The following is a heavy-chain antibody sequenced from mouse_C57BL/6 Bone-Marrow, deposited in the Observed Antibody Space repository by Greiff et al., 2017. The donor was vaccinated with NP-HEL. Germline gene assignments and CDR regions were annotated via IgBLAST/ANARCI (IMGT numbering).Heavy chain of an antibody. D-gene: IGHD1-1*01. CDR2: ISSGGSYT. CDR3: ARPSSSYPWFAY. V-gene: IGHV5-6*01. J-gene: IGHJ3*01. Sequence: EVKLMESGGDLVKPGGSLKLSCAASGFTFSSYGMSWVRQTPDKRLEWVATISSGGSYTYYPDSVKGRFTISRDNAKNTLYLQMSSLKSEDTAMYYCARPSSSYPWFAYWGQGTLVTVSA. CDR1: GFTFSSYG.